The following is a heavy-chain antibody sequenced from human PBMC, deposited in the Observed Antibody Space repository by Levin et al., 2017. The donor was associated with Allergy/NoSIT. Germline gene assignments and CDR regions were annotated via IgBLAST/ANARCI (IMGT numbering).Heavy chain of an antibody. Sequence: GGSLRLSCAASGFTFSSYGMHWVRQAPGKGLEWVAVIWYDGSNKYYADSVKGRFTISRDNSKNTLYLQMNSLRAEDTAVYYCARGGYCSGGSCYSPSAPGYYDYGMDVWGQGTTVTVSS. CDR2: IWYDGSNK. CDR1: GFTFSSYG. J-gene: IGHJ6*02. V-gene: IGHV3-33*01. CDR3: ARGGYCSGGSCYSPSAPGYYDYGMDV. D-gene: IGHD2-15*01.